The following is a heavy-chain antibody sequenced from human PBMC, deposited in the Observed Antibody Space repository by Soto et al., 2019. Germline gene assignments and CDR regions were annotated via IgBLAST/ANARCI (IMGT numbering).Heavy chain of an antibody. V-gene: IGHV1-24*01. Sequence: ASVKVCCKVSGDTLTELSMDWVRQAPGKGLEWMGGFDPEDGETIYAQKFQGRVTMTEDTSTDTAYMELSSLRSEDTAVYYCATAFGGSYFRSDAFAIWGHGTMVTVS. CDR3: ATAFGGSYFRSDAFAI. D-gene: IGHD1-26*01. CDR1: GDTLTELS. J-gene: IGHJ3*02. CDR2: FDPEDGET.